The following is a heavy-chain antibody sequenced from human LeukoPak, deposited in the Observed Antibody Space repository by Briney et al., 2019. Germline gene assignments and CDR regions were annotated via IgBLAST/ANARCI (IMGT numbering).Heavy chain of an antibody. J-gene: IGHJ5*02. CDR3: AKDRVVRFDP. D-gene: IGHD2-2*01. V-gene: IGHV3-23*01. Sequence: VRXAXXXXXDWFSAISGSGGSTYYADSVKGRFTISRDNSKNTLYLQMNSLRAEDTAVYYCAKDRVVRFDPWGQGTLVTVSS. CDR2: ISGSGGST.